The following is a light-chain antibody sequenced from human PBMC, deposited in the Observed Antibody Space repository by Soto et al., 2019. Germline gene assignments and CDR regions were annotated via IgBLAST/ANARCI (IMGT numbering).Light chain of an antibody. V-gene: IGKV3-20*01. J-gene: IGKJ4*01. CDR2: DAS. Sequence: IELTQSPGTLYLSPGESSTLSYRSSQSVGRNYLAWFQHKPDQAPRLLIYDASNRATGVPDRFSGSGSGTDFTLSVTRLEPEDFAVYYCHQYAVSPLTFGGG. CDR3: HQYAVSPLT. CDR1: QSVGRNY.